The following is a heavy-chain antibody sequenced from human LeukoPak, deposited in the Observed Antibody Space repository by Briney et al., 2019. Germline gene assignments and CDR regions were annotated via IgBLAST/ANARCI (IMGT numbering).Heavy chain of an antibody. J-gene: IGHJ3*02. CDR3: ARYIVSYPHDAFDI. D-gene: IGHD1-26*01. CDR1: GGSLSGYY. Sequence: PSETLSLTCTVYGGSLSGYYWSWIRQSPGKGLEWIGEINQSGSTNYSPSLKSRVTISVDTSKKQFSLKLSSVTAADTAFYYCARYIVSYPHDAFDIWGQGTMVTVSS. V-gene: IGHV4-34*01. CDR2: INQSGST.